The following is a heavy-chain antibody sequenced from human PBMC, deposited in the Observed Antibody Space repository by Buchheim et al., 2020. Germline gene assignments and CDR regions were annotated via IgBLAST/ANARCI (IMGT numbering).Heavy chain of an antibody. CDR1: GFTFSSYE. CDR3: ARGYCSGGSCYQGFT. CDR2: ISSSGSTI. D-gene: IGHD2-15*01. Sequence: EVQLVESGGGLVQPGGSLRLSCAASGFTFSSYEMNWVRQAPGKGLEWVSYISSSGSTIYYAESVKGRFTISRDKAKNSLYLQMNSLRAEDTAVYYCARGYCSGGSCYQGFTWGQGTL. V-gene: IGHV3-48*03. J-gene: IGHJ5*02.